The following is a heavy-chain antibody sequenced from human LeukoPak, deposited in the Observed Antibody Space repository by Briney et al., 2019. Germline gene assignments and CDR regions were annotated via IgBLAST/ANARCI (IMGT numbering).Heavy chain of an antibody. CDR1: GYTFTGYY. CDR2: ISPNRGDT. Sequence: ASVKVSCKAPGYTFTGYYMHWVRQAPGQGPEWMGWISPNRGDTNYAQNFQGRVTMTRDTSINTAYMELSRLRSDDTAVYYCARDRGHGYYLDYWGQGTLVTVSS. D-gene: IGHD6-13*01. CDR3: ARDRGHGYYLDY. V-gene: IGHV1-2*02. J-gene: IGHJ4*02.